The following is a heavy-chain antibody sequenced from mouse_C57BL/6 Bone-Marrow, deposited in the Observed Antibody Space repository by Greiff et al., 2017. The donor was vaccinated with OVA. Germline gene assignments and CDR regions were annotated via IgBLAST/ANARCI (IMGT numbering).Heavy chain of an antibody. CDR1: GFNIKDDY. D-gene: IGHD2-2*01. Sequence: VQLQQSGAELVRPGASVKLSCTASGFNIKDDYMHWVKQRPEQGLEWIGWIDPENGDTEYASKFQGKATITAYTSSNTAYLQLSSLTSEDTAVYYCRMVKGYYFDYWGQGTTLTVSS. CDR3: RMVKGYYFDY. V-gene: IGHV14-4*01. CDR2: IDPENGDT. J-gene: IGHJ2*01.